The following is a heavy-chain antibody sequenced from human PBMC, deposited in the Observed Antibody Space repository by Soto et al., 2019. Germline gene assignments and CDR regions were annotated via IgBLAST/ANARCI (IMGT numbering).Heavy chain of an antibody. J-gene: IGHJ4*02. V-gene: IGHV3-9*01. CDR1: GFTFDDYA. CDR2: ISWNGASI. Sequence: EVQLVESGGGLLQPGRSLRLSCAASGFTFDDYAIHWVRHAPARGLEWVAGISWNGASIGYADSVKGRFTISRDNAKNSLHLQMNSLRSEDTALYYCANLPLYGSGFDCWGQGTLVTVSS. D-gene: IGHD3-10*01. CDR3: ANLPLYGSGFDC.